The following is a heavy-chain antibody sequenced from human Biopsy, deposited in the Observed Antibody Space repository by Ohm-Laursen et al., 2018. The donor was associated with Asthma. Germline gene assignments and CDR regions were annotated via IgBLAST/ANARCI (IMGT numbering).Heavy chain of an antibody. V-gene: IGHV4-61*01. Sequence: SETLSLTCPVSGGSVSSGSYYWSWIRQPPGKGLARVSYISYSGSTDYNPSLKSRLTISMDTSKNQFSLKLSSVTAADTAVYYCARVPTTFRYFDLWGRGTLVTVSS. J-gene: IGHJ2*01. CDR2: ISYSGST. D-gene: IGHD2/OR15-2a*01. CDR3: ARVPTTFRYFDL. CDR1: GGSVSSGSYY.